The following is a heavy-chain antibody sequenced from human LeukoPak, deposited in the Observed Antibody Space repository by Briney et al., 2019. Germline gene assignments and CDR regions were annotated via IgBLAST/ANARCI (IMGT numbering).Heavy chain of an antibody. Sequence: PGGSLRLSCAVSGFSATKNSMSWVRQAPGRGLEWVSVFYVGGATYYADSVKGRFTISRDNSENTLYLQMKSLRAEDTAVYYCARGDGYNFFDYWGQGTLVTVSS. D-gene: IGHD5-24*01. J-gene: IGHJ4*02. V-gene: IGHV3-53*01. CDR1: GFSATKNS. CDR3: ARGDGYNFFDY. CDR2: FYVGGAT.